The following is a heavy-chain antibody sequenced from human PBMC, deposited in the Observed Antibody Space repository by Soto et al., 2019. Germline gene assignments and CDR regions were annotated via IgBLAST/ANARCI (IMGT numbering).Heavy chain of an antibody. V-gene: IGHV1-69*13. Sequence: GASVKVSCKVSGGTFSSYAISWVRQAPGQGLEWMGGIIPIFGTANYAQKFQGRVTITADESTSTAYMELSSLRSEDTAVYYCARLDDSYSSGWYVRNAGYYGMDVWGQGTTVTVSS. J-gene: IGHJ6*02. CDR2: IIPIFGTA. CDR1: GGTFSSYA. D-gene: IGHD6-19*01. CDR3: ARLDDSYSSGWYVRNAGYYGMDV.